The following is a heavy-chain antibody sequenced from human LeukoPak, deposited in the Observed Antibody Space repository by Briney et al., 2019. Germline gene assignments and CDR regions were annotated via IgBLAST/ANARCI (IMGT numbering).Heavy chain of an antibody. J-gene: IGHJ4*02. V-gene: IGHV4-34*01. Sequence: PSETLSLTCAVYGGSFSGYYWSWIRQPPGKGPEWIWEINHSGSTNYNPSLKSRVTISVDTSKNQFSLKLSSVTAADTAVYYCARGPRRGMIVVVTYFDYWGQGTLVTVSS. CDR1: GGSFSGYY. CDR2: INHSGST. CDR3: ARGPRRGMIVVVTYFDY. D-gene: IGHD3-22*01.